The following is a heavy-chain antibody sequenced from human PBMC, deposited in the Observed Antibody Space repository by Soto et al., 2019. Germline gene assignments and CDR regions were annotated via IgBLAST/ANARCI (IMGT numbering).Heavy chain of an antibody. J-gene: IGHJ4*02. CDR3: AKVGGTTMVELYYFDY. CDR1: GFTFSAYA. D-gene: IGHD5-18*01. CDR2: ISGSGYS. V-gene: IGHV3-23*01. Sequence: GGSLRLSCAAPGFTFSAYAMSWVRQAPGKGLEWVSSISGSGYSYYTDSVKGRFTMSRDNSKNTLYLQMNSLRAEDTAVYYCAKVGGTTMVELYYFDYWGQGTLVTVSS.